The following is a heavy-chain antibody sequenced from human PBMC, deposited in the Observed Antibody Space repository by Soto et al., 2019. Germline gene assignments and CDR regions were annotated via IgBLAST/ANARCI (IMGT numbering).Heavy chain of an antibody. CDR1: GGTFSSYT. CDR2: IIPILGIA. J-gene: IGHJ3*02. CDR3: ARDYPSNIVATIHAFDI. Sequence: GASVKVSCKASGGTFSSYTISWVRQAPGQGLEWMGRIIPILGIANYAQKFQGRVTITADKSTSTAYMELSSLRSEDTAVYYCARDYPSNIVATIHAFDIGGQGTMVTVSS. V-gene: IGHV1-69*04. D-gene: IGHD5-12*01.